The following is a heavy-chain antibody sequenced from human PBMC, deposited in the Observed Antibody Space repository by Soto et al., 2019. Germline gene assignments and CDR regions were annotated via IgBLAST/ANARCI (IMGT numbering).Heavy chain of an antibody. V-gene: IGHV3-23*01. CDR3: AKDLVSRYDLLTDYHRFDN. D-gene: IGHD3-9*01. Sequence: GGSLRLSCAASGFTFSSYAMSWVRQAPGKGLEWASGFSGSGGSTYYADSVKGRFTISRDNSKNTLYLQMNTLRVEDTAVYHCAKDLVSRYDLLTDYHRFDNWGQGPLVTVSS. CDR1: GFTFSSYA. CDR2: FSGSGGST. J-gene: IGHJ4*02.